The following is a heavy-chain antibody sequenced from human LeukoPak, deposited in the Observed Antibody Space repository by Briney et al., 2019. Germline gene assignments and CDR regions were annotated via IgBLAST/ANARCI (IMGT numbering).Heavy chain of an antibody. J-gene: IGHJ6*04. CDR3: ARGNGWLGESTHAYYYYGRGV. V-gene: IGHV4-4*07. CDR1: GGSISSYY. D-gene: IGHD3-10*01. Sequence: PSETLSLTCTVSGGSISSYYWSWIRQPAGKGLEWIGRIYTSGSTNYNPSLKRRVTMSVDRSKNRFSLKLSSVTAADTAVYYWARGNGWLGESTHAYYYYGRGVGGKGTTVPVPS. CDR2: IYTSGST.